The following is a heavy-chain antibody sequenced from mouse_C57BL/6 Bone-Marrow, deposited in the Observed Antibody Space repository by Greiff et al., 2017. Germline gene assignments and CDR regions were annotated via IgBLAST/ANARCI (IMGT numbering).Heavy chain of an antibody. CDR2: IDPSDSYT. CDR1: GYTFTSYW. D-gene: IGHD2-1*01. J-gene: IGHJ1*03. CDR3: ARWGHGNYWYFDV. V-gene: IGHV1-69*01. Sequence: QVQLQQPGAELVMPGASVKLSCKASGYTFTSYWMHWVKQRPGQGLEWIGEIDPSDSYTNYNQKFKGKSTLTVDKSSSPAYMQLSSLTSEDSAVYYCARWGHGNYWYFDVWGTGTTVTVSS.